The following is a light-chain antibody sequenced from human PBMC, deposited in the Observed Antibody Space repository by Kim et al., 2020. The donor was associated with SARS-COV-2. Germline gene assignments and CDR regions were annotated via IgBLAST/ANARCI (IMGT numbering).Light chain of an antibody. V-gene: IGLV2-23*02. CDR2: EVS. Sequence: GQSNTISCTGTSSDVWSYTLVSWYQQPPGKPNKRMMYEVSKRPSGVSNRFSGTKSGTTASLTISGLQAEDEDDYYGCSYEGSSTWVFGGGTQLTVL. CDR3: CSYEGSSTWV. CDR1: SSDVWSYTL. J-gene: IGLJ3*02.